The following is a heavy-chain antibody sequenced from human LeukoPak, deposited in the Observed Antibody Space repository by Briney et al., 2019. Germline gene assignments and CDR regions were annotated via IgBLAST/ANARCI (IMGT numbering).Heavy chain of an antibody. V-gene: IGHV1-18*01. J-gene: IGHJ4*02. CDR1: GYTFTIYG. D-gene: IGHD6-19*01. CDR3: ARVGAVAGSRGVLGY. Sequence: ASVKVSCKASGYTFTIYGISWVRQAPGQGLEWMGWISAYNGNTNYAQKLQGRVTMTTDTSTSTAYMELRSLRSDDTAVYYCARVGAVAGSRGVLGYWGQGTLVTVSS. CDR2: ISAYNGNT.